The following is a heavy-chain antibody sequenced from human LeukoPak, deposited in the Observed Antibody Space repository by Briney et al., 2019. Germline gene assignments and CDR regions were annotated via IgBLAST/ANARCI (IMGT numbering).Heavy chain of an antibody. Sequence: RAGGSLRLSCAASGFTFDDYGMSWVRQAPGKGLEWVSGINWNGGSTGYADSVKGRFTISRDNSKNTLYLQMNSLRAEDTAVYYCAKETCSGGSCYEDYWGQGTLVTVSS. V-gene: IGHV3-20*04. CDR1: GFTFDDYG. CDR2: INWNGGST. J-gene: IGHJ4*02. D-gene: IGHD2-15*01. CDR3: AKETCSGGSCYEDY.